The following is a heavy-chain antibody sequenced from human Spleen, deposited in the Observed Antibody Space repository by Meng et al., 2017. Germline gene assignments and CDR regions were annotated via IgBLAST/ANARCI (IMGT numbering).Heavy chain of an antibody. V-gene: IGHV4-34*01. CDR1: GGSFSDYY. D-gene: IGHD3-10*01. J-gene: IGHJ6*02. Sequence: SETLSLTCVVSGGSFSDYYWSWIRQPPGKGLEWIGEINHSGSTNYNPSLKSRVTISVDTSKNQFSLKLSSVTAADTAVYYCARGRFGELRDGMDVWGQGTTVTVSS. CDR2: INHSGST. CDR3: ARGRFGELRDGMDV.